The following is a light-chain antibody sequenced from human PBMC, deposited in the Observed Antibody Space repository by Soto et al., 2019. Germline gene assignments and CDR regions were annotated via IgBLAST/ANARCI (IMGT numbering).Light chain of an antibody. Sequence: EIVMTQSPATLSVSPGERATLSCRASQSVTNSLAWYQQKPGQAPRLLIYGASTRATGIPARFSGSRSATEFTLTISSLQSEDSAVYYCQHYNNWPPYTFGQGTKLEIK. CDR1: QSVTNS. V-gene: IGKV3D-15*01. CDR2: GAS. CDR3: QHYNNWPPYT. J-gene: IGKJ2*01.